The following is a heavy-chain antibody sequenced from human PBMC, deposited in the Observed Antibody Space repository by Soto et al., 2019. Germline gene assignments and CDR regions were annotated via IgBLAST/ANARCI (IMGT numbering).Heavy chain of an antibody. J-gene: IGHJ3*02. CDR1: GFTFSDYY. D-gene: IGHD6-6*01. V-gene: IGHV3-11*01. CDR2: ISSSGSTI. CDR3: ARDNEYSSSSGAFDI. Sequence: GGSLRLSCAASGFTFSDYYMSWIRQAPGKGLEWVSYISSSGSTIYYADSVKGRFTISRDNAKNSLYLQMNSLRAEDTALYYCARDNEYSSSSGAFDIWGQGKMVTVSS.